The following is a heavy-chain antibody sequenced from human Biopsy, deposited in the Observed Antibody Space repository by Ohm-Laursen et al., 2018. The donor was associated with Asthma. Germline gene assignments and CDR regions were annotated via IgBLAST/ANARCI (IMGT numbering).Heavy chain of an antibody. CDR2: HDHEEGGT. V-gene: IGHV1-24*01. CDR3: ASDFPKDYVRYNFQF. J-gene: IGHJ4*02. Sequence: PSVKASCKISGYSITDLCMHWVRQAPGQGLEWMGGHDHEEGGTENARRFQGRVTMTEDTSTDTAYMELSSLSSDDTAVYYCASDFPKDYVRYNFQFWGQGTLVTVSS. CDR1: GYSITDLC. D-gene: IGHD4-17*01.